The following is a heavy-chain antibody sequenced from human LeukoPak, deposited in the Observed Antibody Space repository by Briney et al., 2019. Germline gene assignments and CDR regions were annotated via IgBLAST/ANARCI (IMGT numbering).Heavy chain of an antibody. CDR2: IRYDGSNK. Sequence: GGSLRLSCAASGFTFSSYGMHWVRQAPGKGLEWVAFIRYDGSNKYYADSVKGRFTISRDNSKNTLYLQMNSLRAEDTAVYYCARGRLDYSDYWGQGTLVTVSS. D-gene: IGHD5-12*01. V-gene: IGHV3-30*02. J-gene: IGHJ4*02. CDR1: GFTFSSYG. CDR3: ARGRLDYSDY.